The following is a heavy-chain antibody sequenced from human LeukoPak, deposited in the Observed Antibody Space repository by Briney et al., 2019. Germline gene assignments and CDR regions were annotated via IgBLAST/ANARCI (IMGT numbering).Heavy chain of an antibody. CDR2: IYHSGST. V-gene: IGHV4-38-2*02. CDR3: ARDHSSGWYGNGFDI. CDR1: GYSISSGYY. Sequence: SETLSLTCTVSGYSISSGYYWGWIRQPPGKGLEWIGSIYHSGSTYYNPSLKSRVTISVDTSKNQFSLKLSSVTAADTAVYYCARDHSSGWYGNGFDIWGQGTMVNVSS. D-gene: IGHD6-19*01. J-gene: IGHJ3*02.